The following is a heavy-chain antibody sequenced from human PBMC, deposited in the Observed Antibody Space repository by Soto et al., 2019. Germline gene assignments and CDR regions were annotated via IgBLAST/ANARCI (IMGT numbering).Heavy chain of an antibody. V-gene: IGHV4-34*01. Sequence: SETLSLTCVVSGGSVSGYYWTWIRQAPGKGLEWIGEVDHSGRTSYNPSLKSRVTMSADTSKNQFSLSLSSVTAADTAVYYCARGPDYWGQGTLVTVSS. CDR3: ARGPDY. CDR1: GGSVSGYY. J-gene: IGHJ4*02. CDR2: VDHSGRT.